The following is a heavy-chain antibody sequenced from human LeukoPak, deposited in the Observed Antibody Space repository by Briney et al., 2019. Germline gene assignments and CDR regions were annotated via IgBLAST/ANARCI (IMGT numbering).Heavy chain of an antibody. D-gene: IGHD6-6*01. CDR1: GGSVSSGSYY. J-gene: IGHJ4*02. Sequence: SETLSLTCTVSGGSVSSGSYYWSWVRQPPGKELEWIGYIYYSGSTNYNPSLKSRVTISVDTSKNQFSLKLSSVTAADTAVYYCARASIAARVLDYWGQGTLVTVSS. CDR3: ARASIAARVLDY. CDR2: IYYSGST. V-gene: IGHV4-61*01.